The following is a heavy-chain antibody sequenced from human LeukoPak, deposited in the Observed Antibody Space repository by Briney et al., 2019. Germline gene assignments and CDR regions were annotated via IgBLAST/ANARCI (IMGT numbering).Heavy chain of an antibody. D-gene: IGHD1-14*01. CDR2: IYSGGAI. Sequence: GGSLRLSCVASGCALGSNNMSWVRQAPGKGLEWVSLIYSGGAIRYADSVKGRFTISRDSSKNTLFLQMNDLTVEDTARYYCARRPGNWGQGILVTVSS. CDR3: ARRPGN. J-gene: IGHJ4*02. V-gene: IGHV3-53*01. CDR1: GCALGSNN.